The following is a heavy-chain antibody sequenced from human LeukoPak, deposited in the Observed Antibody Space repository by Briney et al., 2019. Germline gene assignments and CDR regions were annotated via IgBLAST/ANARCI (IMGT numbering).Heavy chain of an antibody. CDR3: AVSDGYNPYYFDY. J-gene: IGHJ4*02. CDR2: IIPIFGTA. CDR1: GGTFSSYA. D-gene: IGHD5-24*01. Sequence: ASVKVSCKASGGTFSSYAISWVRQAPGQGLEWMGGIIPIFGTANYAQKFQGRVTITTDESTSTAYMELSSLRSEDTVVYYCAVSDGYNPYYFDYWGQGTLVTVSS. V-gene: IGHV1-69*05.